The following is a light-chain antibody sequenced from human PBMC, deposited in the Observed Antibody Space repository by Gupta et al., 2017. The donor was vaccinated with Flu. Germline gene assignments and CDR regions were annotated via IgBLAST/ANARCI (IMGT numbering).Light chain of an antibody. J-gene: IGLJ2*01. Sequence: QSVLTQPPSASGTPGQRVTISCSGSTSNIGSNTVNWYQQLPGTAPKPLIYSDNQRPSGAADPSSASSSATAATAATRGLQAEDEADDYGYSCDARLNGRSVVFGGGTKLTVL. CDR1: TSNIGSNT. CDR2: SDN. CDR3: YSCDARLNGRSVV. V-gene: IGLV1-44*01.